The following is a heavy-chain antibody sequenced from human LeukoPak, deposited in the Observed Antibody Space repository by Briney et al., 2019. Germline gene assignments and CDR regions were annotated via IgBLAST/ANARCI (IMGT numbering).Heavy chain of an antibody. CDR1: GGTFSSYA. Sequence: GASVKVSCKASGGTFSSYAISWVRQAPGQGLEWMGGIIPIFGTANYAQKFQGRVTITADEPTSTAYMELSSLRSEDTAVYYCARDGWSYFRGFLLGNWFDPWGQGTLVTVSS. D-gene: IGHD1-26*01. CDR2: IIPIFGTA. CDR3: ARDGWSYFRGFLLGNWFDP. J-gene: IGHJ5*02. V-gene: IGHV1-69*13.